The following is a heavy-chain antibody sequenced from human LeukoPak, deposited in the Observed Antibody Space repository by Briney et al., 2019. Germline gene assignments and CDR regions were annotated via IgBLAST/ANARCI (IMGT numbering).Heavy chain of an antibody. Sequence: SETLSLTCAVYGGSFSGYYWSWIRQHPGKGLEWIGYIYYSGSTYYNPSLKSRVTISVDTSKNQFSLKLSSVTAADTAVYYCARDRGKYYYGSGMGPDSYGMDVWGQGTTVTVSS. J-gene: IGHJ6*02. CDR2: IYYSGST. D-gene: IGHD3-10*01. CDR1: GGSFSGYY. V-gene: IGHV4-31*11. CDR3: ARDRGKYYYGSGMGPDSYGMDV.